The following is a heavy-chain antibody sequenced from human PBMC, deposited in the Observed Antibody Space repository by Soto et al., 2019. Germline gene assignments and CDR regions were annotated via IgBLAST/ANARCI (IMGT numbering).Heavy chain of an antibody. CDR1: GFTFSTYD. CDR3: GNVLSPWRGFGRGY. Sequence: EVPLLESGGGSVQPGGSLRLSCAGSGFTFSTYDMSWVRQAPGKVLEWVSATSGAGDTTYYSDSVGGRFTISRDNSKNPLYSQRTSLRAEGTGVYFWGNVLSPWRGFGRGYWCQGTVVTV. V-gene: IGHV3-23*01. CDR2: TSGAGDTT. J-gene: IGHJ4*02. D-gene: IGHD3-3*01.